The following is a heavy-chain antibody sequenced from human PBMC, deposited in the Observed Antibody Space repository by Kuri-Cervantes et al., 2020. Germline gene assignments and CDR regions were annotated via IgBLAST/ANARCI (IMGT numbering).Heavy chain of an antibody. CDR3: AREYFIRAEDAFDI. CDR2: ISGSSSYI. D-gene: IGHD3-10*01. V-gene: IGHV3-21*01. J-gene: IGHJ3*02. CDR1: GFTVSSNY. Sequence: GESLKISCAASGFTVSSNYMSWVRQAPGKGLEWVSSISGSSSYIYYADSVKGRFTISRDNSKNTLYLQMNSLRAEDTAVYYCAREYFIRAEDAFDIWGQGTMVTVSS.